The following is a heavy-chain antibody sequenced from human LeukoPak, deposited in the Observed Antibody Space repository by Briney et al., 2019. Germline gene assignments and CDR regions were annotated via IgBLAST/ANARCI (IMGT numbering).Heavy chain of an antibody. CDR1: GYTFTGYY. CDR2: ISAYNGNT. V-gene: IGHV1-18*04. D-gene: IGHD5-12*01. Sequence: ASVKVSCKASGYTFTGYYMHWVRQAPGQGLEWMGWISAYNGNTNYAQKLQGRVTMTTDTSTSTAYMELRSLRSDDTAVYYCARGSGYDKGPYYYYYMDVWGKGTTVTVS. CDR3: ARGSGYDKGPYYYYYMDV. J-gene: IGHJ6*03.